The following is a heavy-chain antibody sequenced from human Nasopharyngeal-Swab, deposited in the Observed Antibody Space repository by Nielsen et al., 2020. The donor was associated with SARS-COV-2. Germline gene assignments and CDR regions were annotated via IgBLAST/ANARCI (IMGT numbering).Heavy chain of an antibody. Sequence: GESLKISCRGSGYSFSTYWIAWVRQMPGKGLEWMGVIYRGDSDTRYSPSFQGRVTISAAQAINTAYLQWDSLQASDNAIYYCARLRFNWLLGYYYYYMDVWGTGTTVTVSS. CDR1: GYSFSTYW. CDR3: ARLRFNWLLGYYYYYMDV. J-gene: IGHJ6*03. D-gene: IGHD3-9*01. CDR2: IYRGDSDT. V-gene: IGHV5-51*01.